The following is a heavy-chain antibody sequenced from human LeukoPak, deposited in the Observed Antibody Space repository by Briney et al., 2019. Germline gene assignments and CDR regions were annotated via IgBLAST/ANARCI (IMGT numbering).Heavy chain of an antibody. D-gene: IGHD2-2*03. CDR3: ARDLGYCNNTSCYSMDV. Sequence: PGGSLRLSCAASGFTFSSYGMHWVRQAPGKGLEWVAVISYDGSNKYYADSVKGRFTISRDNSKSTLYLQMNSLRAEDTAVYYCARDLGYCNNTSCYSMDVWGQGTTVTVSS. J-gene: IGHJ6*02. V-gene: IGHV3-30*03. CDR1: GFTFSSYG. CDR2: ISYDGSNK.